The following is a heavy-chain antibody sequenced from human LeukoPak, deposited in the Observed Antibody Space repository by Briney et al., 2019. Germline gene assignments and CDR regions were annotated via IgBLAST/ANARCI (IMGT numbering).Heavy chain of an antibody. CDR3: ARAREGWYFDY. CDR2: IYSGGST. Sequence: GGSLRLSCAASGVTVSSNYMSWVRQAPGKGLEWVSVIYSGGSTYYADSVKGRFTISRDNSKNTLYLQMNSLRAEDTAVYYCARAREGWYFDYWGQGTLVTVSS. D-gene: IGHD1-26*01. J-gene: IGHJ4*02. CDR1: GVTVSSNY. V-gene: IGHV3-53*01.